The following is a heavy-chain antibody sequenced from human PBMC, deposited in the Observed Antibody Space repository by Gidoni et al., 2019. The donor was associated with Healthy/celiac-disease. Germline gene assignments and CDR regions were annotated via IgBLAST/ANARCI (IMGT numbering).Heavy chain of an antibody. J-gene: IGHJ4*02. Sequence: EVQLVESGGGLVKPGGSLRLSCAASGFTFSNAWMNWVRQAPGKGLEWVGRIKSKTDGGTTDYAAPVKGRFTISRDDSKNTLYLQMNSLKTEDTAVYYCTTDRRSWLATFDYWGQGTLVTVSS. CDR1: GFTFSNAW. V-gene: IGHV3-15*07. CDR2: IKSKTDGGTT. CDR3: TTDRRSWLATFDY. D-gene: IGHD6-19*01.